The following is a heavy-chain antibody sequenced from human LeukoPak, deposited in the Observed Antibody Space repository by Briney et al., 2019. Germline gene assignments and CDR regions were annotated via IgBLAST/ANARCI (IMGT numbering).Heavy chain of an antibody. CDR3: SRDFPNYYFDY. CDR1: GFTFSSYG. J-gene: IGHJ4*02. D-gene: IGHD4/OR15-4a*01. V-gene: IGHV3-30*19. Sequence: GRSLRLFCAASGFTFSSYGMHWVRQAPGKGLEWISFISYDGTNTYYADSVKGRFTISRDNSKNTLDLQMNSLRTEDTAIYYCSRDFPNYYFDYWGQGTLVTVSS. CDR2: ISYDGTNT.